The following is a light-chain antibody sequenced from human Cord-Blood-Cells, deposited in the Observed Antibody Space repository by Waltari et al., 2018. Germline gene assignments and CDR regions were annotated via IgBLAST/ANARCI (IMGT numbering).Light chain of an antibody. CDR3: SSYTSSSTRV. CDR2: DLS. V-gene: IGLV2-14*01. CDR1: SSDVGGYNY. J-gene: IGLJ3*02. Sequence: QSALTQPASVSGSPGQSITISCTGTSSDVGGYNYVSWYQQHPGKAPKLMIYDLSNRXXGVSXRFSGSKXXXXXXXTISGLQAEDEADYYCSSYTSSSTRVFGGGTKLTVL.